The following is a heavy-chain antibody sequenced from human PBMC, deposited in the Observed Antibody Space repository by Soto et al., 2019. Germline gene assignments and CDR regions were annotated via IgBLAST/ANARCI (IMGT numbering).Heavy chain of an antibody. CDR2: IYPGDHET. CDR3: ARTPRSSPYFDF. D-gene: IGHD6-13*01. CDR1: GYTFSNFW. V-gene: IGHV5-51*01. J-gene: IGHJ4*02. Sequence: GESLKISCQCSGYTFSNFWIGWVRQLPGQGLEWMGIIYPGDHETRYSPSFLGKVTISAETSINTAYLQWSSLEASDSAFYFCARTPRSSPYFDFWGQGALVTVSS.